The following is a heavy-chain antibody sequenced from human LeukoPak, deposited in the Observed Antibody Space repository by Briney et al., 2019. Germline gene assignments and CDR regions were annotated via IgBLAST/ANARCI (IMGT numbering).Heavy chain of an antibody. CDR2: MSHSGTS. CDR1: GGSVSSSSYY. V-gene: IGHV4-39*01. CDR3: RSHGAY. Sequence: SETLSLTCTVSGGSVSSSSYYWGWVRQPPGKGLEWIGLMSHSGTSAYNPSLEGRLTISVDTPKNQFSLRLTSVTAADTAVYCLRSHGAYWGQGTLVTVSS. D-gene: IGHD4-17*01. J-gene: IGHJ4*02.